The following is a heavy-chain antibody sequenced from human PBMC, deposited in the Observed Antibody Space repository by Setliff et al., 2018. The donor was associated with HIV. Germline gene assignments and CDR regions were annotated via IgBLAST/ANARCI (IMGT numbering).Heavy chain of an antibody. CDR2: IYHSGST. Sequence: SETLSLTCAVSGYSISSGYYWGWIRQPPGKGLEWIGSIYHSGSTYYNPSLKSRVTISVDTSKNQFSRKLSSVTAADTAVYYCAREENSSSWYAYFDYWGQGTLVTVSS. V-gene: IGHV4-38-2*02. CDR1: GYSISSGYY. CDR3: AREENSSSWYAYFDY. D-gene: IGHD6-13*01. J-gene: IGHJ4*02.